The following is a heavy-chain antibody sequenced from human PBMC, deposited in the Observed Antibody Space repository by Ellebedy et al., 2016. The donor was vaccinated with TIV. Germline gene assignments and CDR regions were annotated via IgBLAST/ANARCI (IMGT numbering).Heavy chain of an antibody. CDR2: IYQSGST. J-gene: IGHJ6*03. CDR1: GDSISSSNW. Sequence: MPSETLSLTCAVSGDSISSSNWWNWVRQTPGKGLEWIGEIYQSGSTNYNPSLKSRVTISVDKSKNQFSLKLTSVTAADTAMYYCARQHDPKYNNYMDVWGKGTTVTVSS. CDR3: ARQHDPKYNNYMDV. V-gene: IGHV4-4*02.